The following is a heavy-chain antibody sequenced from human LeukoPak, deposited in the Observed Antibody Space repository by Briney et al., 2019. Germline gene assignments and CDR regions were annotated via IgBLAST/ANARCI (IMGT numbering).Heavy chain of an antibody. CDR3: AKLLWIQLWAFDY. CDR2: ISGSGGST. D-gene: IGHD5-18*01. V-gene: IGHV3-23*01. Sequence: GGSLRLSCAASGFTFSSYAMSWVRQAPGKGLEWVSAISGSGGSTYYADSVKGRFTISRDNPKNTLYLQMNSLRAEDTAVYYCAKLLWIQLWAFDYWGQGTLVTVSS. CDR1: GFTFSSYA. J-gene: IGHJ4*02.